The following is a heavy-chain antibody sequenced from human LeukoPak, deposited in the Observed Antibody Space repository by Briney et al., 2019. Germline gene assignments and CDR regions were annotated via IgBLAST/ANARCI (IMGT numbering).Heavy chain of an antibody. CDR2: IIPIFGTA. CDR3: ARVSWSGYSPCFDY. Sequence: GASVKVSCKASGGTFSSYAISWVRQAPGQGLEWMGGIIPIFGTANYAQKFQGRVTITADESTSTAYMELSSLRSEDTAVYYCARVSWSGYSPCFDYWGQGTLVTVSS. J-gene: IGHJ4*02. V-gene: IGHV1-69*13. CDR1: GGTFSSYA. D-gene: IGHD3-3*01.